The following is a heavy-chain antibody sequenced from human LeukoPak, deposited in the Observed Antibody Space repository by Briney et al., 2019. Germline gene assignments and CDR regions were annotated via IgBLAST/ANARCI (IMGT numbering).Heavy chain of an antibody. CDR1: GFTFSSYA. CDR3: AKDEVRGYSSSLFH. V-gene: IGHV3-23*01. CDR2: ISGSGGST. J-gene: IGHJ4*02. D-gene: IGHD6-6*01. Sequence: GGSLRLSCAASGFTFSSYAMSWVRQAPGKGLEWVSAISGSGGSTYYADSVKGRFTISRDNSKNTLYLQMNSLRAEDTAVYYCAKDEVRGYSSSLFHWGQGTLVTVSS.